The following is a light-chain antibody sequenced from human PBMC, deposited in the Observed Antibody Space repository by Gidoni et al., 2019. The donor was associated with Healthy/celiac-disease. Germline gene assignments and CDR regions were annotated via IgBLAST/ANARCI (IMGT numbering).Light chain of an antibody. CDR3: QQYNSYSWT. Sequence: DIQMTQSPSTLYASVGDRVTIPCRASQSISSWLAWYQQKPGKAPKLLIYDASSLESGVPSRFSGSGSGTEFTLTISSLQPDDFATYYCQQYNSYSWTLGQGTKVEIK. J-gene: IGKJ1*01. CDR2: DAS. V-gene: IGKV1-5*01. CDR1: QSISSW.